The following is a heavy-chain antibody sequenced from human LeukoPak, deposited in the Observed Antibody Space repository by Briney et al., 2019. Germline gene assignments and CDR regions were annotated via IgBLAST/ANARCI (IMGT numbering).Heavy chain of an antibody. D-gene: IGHD2-15*01. CDR3: ARDVVVVVGPPSYGMDV. V-gene: IGHV4-39*02. J-gene: IGHJ6*02. CDR2: IYYSGST. Sequence: SETLSLTCTVSGGSISSSSYYWGWIRQPPGKGLEWIGSIYYSGSTYYNPSLKSRVTISVDTSKNQFSLKLSSVTAADTAVYYCARDVVVVVGPPSYGMDVWGQGTTVTVSS. CDR1: GGSISSSSYY.